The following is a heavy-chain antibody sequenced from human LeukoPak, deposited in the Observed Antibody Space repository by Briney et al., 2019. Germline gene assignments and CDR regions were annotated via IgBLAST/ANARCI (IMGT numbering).Heavy chain of an antibody. CDR2: ISSSSSYI. V-gene: IGHV3-21*01. CDR1: GFTFSSYS. Sequence: GGSLRLSCAASGFTFSSYSMNWVRQAPGKGLEWVSSISSSSSYIYYADSVKGRFTISRDNAKNSLYLQMNSLRAEDTAVYYCARGDVYCSSTSCYRTPRGYYYYGMDVWGQGTTVTVSS. J-gene: IGHJ6*02. CDR3: ARGDVYCSSTSCYRTPRGYYYYGMDV. D-gene: IGHD2-2*01.